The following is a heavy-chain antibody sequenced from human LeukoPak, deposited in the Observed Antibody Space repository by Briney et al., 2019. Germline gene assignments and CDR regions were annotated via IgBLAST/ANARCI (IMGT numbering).Heavy chain of an antibody. CDR2: ISWNSGSI. J-gene: IGHJ4*02. CDR1: GFTFDDYA. D-gene: IGHD3-3*01. Sequence: GGSLRLSCAASGFTFDDYAMHWVRQPPGKGLEWVSGISWNSGSIGHADSVKGRFTISRDNAKNSLYLQMNSLRAEDTALYYCAKESPVDQFWDYWGQGTLVTVSS. CDR3: AKESPVDQFWDY. V-gene: IGHV3-9*01.